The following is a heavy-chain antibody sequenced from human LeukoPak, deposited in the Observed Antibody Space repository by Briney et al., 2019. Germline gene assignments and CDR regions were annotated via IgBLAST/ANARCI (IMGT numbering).Heavy chain of an antibody. CDR3: ARARGYYYGSGSPTLFDY. CDR1: GGSISSGGYS. J-gene: IGHJ4*02. D-gene: IGHD3-10*01. CDR2: IYHSGST. V-gene: IGHV4-30-2*01. Sequence: PSETLSLTCAVSGGSISSGGYSWSWIRQPPGKGLEWIGYIYHSGSTYYNPSLKSRVTISVDRSENQFSLKLSSVTAADTAVYYCARARGYYYGSGSPTLFDYWGQGTLVTVPS.